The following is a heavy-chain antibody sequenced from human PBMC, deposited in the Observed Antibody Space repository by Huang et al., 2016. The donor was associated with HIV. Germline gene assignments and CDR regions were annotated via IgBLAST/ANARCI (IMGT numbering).Heavy chain of an antibody. Sequence: QVQLVQSGAEVKKPGSSVKVSCKASGGTFNNYAFSWVRQAPGQGLEWMGGIIPICGTANYAQKCQDRVTITADESTSTAYMELSSLRSEDTAIYYCASGLSLVYYLYYMDVWGKGTTVTVSS. CDR3: ASGLSLVYYLYYMDV. CDR2: IIPICGTA. V-gene: IGHV1-69*13. D-gene: IGHD3-16*02. J-gene: IGHJ6*03. CDR1: GGTFNNYA.